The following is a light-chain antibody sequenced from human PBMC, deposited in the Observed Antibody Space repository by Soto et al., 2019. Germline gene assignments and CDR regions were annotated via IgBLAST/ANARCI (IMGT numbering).Light chain of an antibody. CDR1: SSNIGAGYD. J-gene: IGLJ1*01. Sequence: QSVLTQPPSVSGAPGQRVTISCTGSSSNIGAGYDVHWYQQLPGTAPKLLIFININRPSGVPDRFSGSKSGTSASLAITGRRAEVGADDYCQSEDSSRSGYVFGTGTKVTVL. CDR2: INI. CDR3: QSEDSSRSGYV. V-gene: IGLV1-40*01.